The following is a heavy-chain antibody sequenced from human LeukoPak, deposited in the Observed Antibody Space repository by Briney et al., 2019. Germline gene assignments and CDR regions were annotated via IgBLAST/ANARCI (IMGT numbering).Heavy chain of an antibody. CDR1: GFTFSSYG. Sequence: PGRSLRLSCAASGFTFSSYGMHWVRQAPGKGLEWVAVISYDGSNKYYADSVKGRFTISRDNSENTLYLQMNSLRAEDTAVYYCAKDRRDYGDYWGQGTLVTVSS. V-gene: IGHV3-30*18. CDR2: ISYDGSNK. CDR3: AKDRRDYGDY. J-gene: IGHJ4*02. D-gene: IGHD6-6*01.